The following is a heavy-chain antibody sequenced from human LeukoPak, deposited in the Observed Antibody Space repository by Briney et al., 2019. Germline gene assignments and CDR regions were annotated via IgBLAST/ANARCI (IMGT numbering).Heavy chain of an antibody. CDR1: GFTFSSYA. J-gene: IGHJ4*02. D-gene: IGHD6-19*01. CDR3: ARDLTFSSGWLRGDY. CDR2: ISGSGGST. Sequence: GGSLRLSCAASGFTFSSYAMSWVRQAPGKGLEWVSAISGSGGSTYYADSVKGRFTISRDNSKNTLYLQMNSLRAEDTAVYYCARDLTFSSGWLRGDYWGQGTLVTVSS. V-gene: IGHV3-23*01.